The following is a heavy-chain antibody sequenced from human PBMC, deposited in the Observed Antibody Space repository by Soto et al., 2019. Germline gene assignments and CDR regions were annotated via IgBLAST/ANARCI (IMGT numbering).Heavy chain of an antibody. Sequence: QVQLVESGRGVVQPGRSLRLSCAASGFTFSSYGMHWVRQAPGKGLEWVAVISYDGSNKYYADSVKGRFTISRDNSKNTLYLQMNSLRAEDTAVYYCAKAVAQPYYYYYGMDVWGQGTTVTVS. J-gene: IGHJ6*02. CDR3: AKAVAQPYYYYYGMDV. D-gene: IGHD2-15*01. CDR2: ISYDGSNK. CDR1: GFTFSSYG. V-gene: IGHV3-30*18.